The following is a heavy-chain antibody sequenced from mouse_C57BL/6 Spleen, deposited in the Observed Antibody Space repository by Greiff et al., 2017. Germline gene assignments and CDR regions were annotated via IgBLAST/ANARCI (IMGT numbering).Heavy chain of an antibody. D-gene: IGHD2-1*01. Sequence: EVKLQESGGELVKPGGSVKLSCAASGFTFSSYGMSWVRQTPDKRLEWVATISSGGSNTYYPDSVKGRFTISRDNAKITLYLHMSSLKSEDTAMYYCAREVYCNGGCFACWGQGPPVTAST. V-gene: IGHV5-6*01. CDR2: ISSGGSNT. J-gene: IGHJ3*01. CDR1: GFTFSSYG. CDR3: AREVYCNGGCFAC.